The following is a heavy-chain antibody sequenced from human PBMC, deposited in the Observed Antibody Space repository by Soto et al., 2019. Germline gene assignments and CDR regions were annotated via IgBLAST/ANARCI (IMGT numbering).Heavy chain of an antibody. CDR1: GGSFSGYY. D-gene: IGHD2-15*01. CDR3: ARHAEAVVVVVAATLGAFDI. Sequence: SETLSLTCAVYGGSFSGYYWSWIRQPPGKGLEWIGEINHSGSTNYNPSLKSRVTISVDTSKNQFSLKLSSVTAADTAVYYCARHAEAVVVVVAATLGAFDIWGQGTMVTVSS. J-gene: IGHJ3*02. CDR2: INHSGST. V-gene: IGHV4-34*01.